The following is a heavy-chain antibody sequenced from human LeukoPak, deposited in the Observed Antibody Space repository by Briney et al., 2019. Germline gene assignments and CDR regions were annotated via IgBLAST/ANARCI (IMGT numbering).Heavy chain of an antibody. J-gene: IGHJ6*04. CDR3: ARDLLRSYFGAGRFMDV. CDR1: GFTFSDYY. Sequence: GSLRLSCAAPGFTFSDYYISWARQAPGKGLEWISYISTTSSSIYYADSVKGRFTMSRDNAKNSLYLQMNSLRAEDTAVYYCARDLLRSYFGAGRFMDVWGKGTTVTVSS. D-gene: IGHD3-10*01. V-gene: IGHV3-11*01. CDR2: ISTTSSSI.